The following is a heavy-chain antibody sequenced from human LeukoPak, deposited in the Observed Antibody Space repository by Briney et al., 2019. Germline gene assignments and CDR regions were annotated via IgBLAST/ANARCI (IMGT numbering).Heavy chain of an antibody. D-gene: IGHD6-13*01. Sequence: NTGGSLRLSCAASGFTFSSYSMNWVRQAPGKGLEWVATMTSTSTIYYADSVKGRFTISRDNSKDTLYLQMNSLRAEDTAVFYCAKEQATGEIDYWGQGTLVTVSS. J-gene: IGHJ4*02. CDR3: AKEQATGEIDY. V-gene: IGHV3-69-1*01. CDR1: GFTFSSYS. CDR2: MTSTSTI.